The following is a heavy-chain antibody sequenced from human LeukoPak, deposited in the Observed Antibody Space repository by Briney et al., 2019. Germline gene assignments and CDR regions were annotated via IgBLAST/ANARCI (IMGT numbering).Heavy chain of an antibody. Sequence: TASETLSLTCTVSGGSISNYYWSWIRQPPGKGLEWIGYINYSGSTSYNPSLKSRVTISVDTSKNQFSLKLNSVTAADTAVYYCARGPAPWYFDLWGRGTLVTVSS. V-gene: IGHV4-59*01. CDR1: GGSISNYY. CDR2: INYSGST. CDR3: ARGPAPWYFDL. D-gene: IGHD2-2*01. J-gene: IGHJ2*01.